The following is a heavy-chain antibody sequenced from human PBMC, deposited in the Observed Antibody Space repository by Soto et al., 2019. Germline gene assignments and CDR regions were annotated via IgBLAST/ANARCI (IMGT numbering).Heavy chain of an antibody. D-gene: IGHD6-13*01. J-gene: IGHJ6*02. V-gene: IGHV4-59*01. CDR1: GGCLISYY. Sequence: PSETLSLTCTVSGGCLISYYWSWIRQPPGRGLEWIGFIYYAGSTKYNPSLNSRVTISVDTSKNQFSLKLSSVTAADTAVYYCAREGVSSRWYNYYGMDVWGQGTTVTVSS. CDR3: AREGVSSRWYNYYGMDV. CDR2: IYYAGST.